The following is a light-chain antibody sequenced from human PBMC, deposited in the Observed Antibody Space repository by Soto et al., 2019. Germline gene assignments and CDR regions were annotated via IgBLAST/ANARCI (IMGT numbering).Light chain of an antibody. CDR3: QQRSNWLT. Sequence: EIVLTQSPCTLSLYPGERATLSCRASQSVSSSYLAWYQQKPGQAPRLLIYAASNRATGIPARFSGSGSGTDFTLTISSLEPEDFAVYYCQQRSNWLTFGGGTKVDIK. CDR2: AAS. J-gene: IGKJ4*01. CDR1: QSVSSSY. V-gene: IGKV3D-20*02.